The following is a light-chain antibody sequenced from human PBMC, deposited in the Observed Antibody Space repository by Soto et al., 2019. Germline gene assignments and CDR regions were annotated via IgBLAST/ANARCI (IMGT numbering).Light chain of an antibody. CDR1: QSVAGD. J-gene: IGKJ5*01. Sequence: MTQSPATLSVSPGERATLSCRSSQSVAGDLAWYQQKPGQAPRLLISGASTRATGIPARFSGSGSGTDLTLTISGLQSEDFAVYYCQQYNNWPPITFGQGTRLEIK. CDR3: QQYNNWPPIT. V-gene: IGKV3-15*01. CDR2: GAS.